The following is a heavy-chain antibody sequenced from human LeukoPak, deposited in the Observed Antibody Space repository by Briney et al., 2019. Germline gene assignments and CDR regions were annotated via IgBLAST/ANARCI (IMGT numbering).Heavy chain of an antibody. J-gene: IGHJ4*02. Sequence: PGRSLRLSCAASGFTFSSYAMHWVRQAPGKGLEWVAVISYDGSNKYYAGSVKGRFTISRDNSKNTLYLQMNSLRAEDTAVYYCARSPRYFDWFFDYWGQGTLVTVSS. CDR1: GFTFSSYA. CDR3: ARSPRYFDWFFDY. D-gene: IGHD3-9*01. V-gene: IGHV3-30*04. CDR2: ISYDGSNK.